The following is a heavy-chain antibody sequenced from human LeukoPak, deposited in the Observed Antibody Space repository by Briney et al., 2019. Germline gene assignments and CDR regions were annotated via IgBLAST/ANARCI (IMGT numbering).Heavy chain of an antibody. V-gene: IGHV3-23*01. J-gene: IGHJ4*02. CDR3: YIPYYDTGAYKGY. Sequence: GGSLRLSCAASGFTFSSYAMTWVRQAPGKGLEWVSAISGSGGSTYYADSVKGRFTISRDNSKNTLYLQMNSLRAEDTAVYYCYIPYYDTGAYKGYWGQGTLVTVSS. D-gene: IGHD3-22*01. CDR1: GFTFSSYA. CDR2: ISGSGGST.